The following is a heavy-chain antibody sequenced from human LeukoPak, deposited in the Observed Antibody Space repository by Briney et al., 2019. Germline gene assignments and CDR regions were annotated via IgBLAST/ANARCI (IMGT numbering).Heavy chain of an antibody. V-gene: IGHV3-21*01. J-gene: IGHJ3*02. Sequence: PGGSLRLSCAASGFTFSSYSMNWVRQAPGKGLGGVSSISSSSSYIYYADSVKGRFTISRDNAKNSLYLQMNSLRAEDTAVYYCASQLFSSGYDLGDAFNIWGQGTMVTVSS. CDR3: ASQLFSSGYDLGDAFNI. CDR2: ISSSSSYI. CDR1: GFTFSSYS. D-gene: IGHD5-12*01.